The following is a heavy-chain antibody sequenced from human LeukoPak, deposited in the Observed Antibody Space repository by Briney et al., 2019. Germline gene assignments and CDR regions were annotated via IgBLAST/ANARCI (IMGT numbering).Heavy chain of an antibody. CDR2: ISGSGGST. J-gene: IGHJ4*02. CDR3: VRDRYDSSGYLDY. V-gene: IGHV3-23*01. CDR1: GFTFSSYA. D-gene: IGHD3-22*01. Sequence: PGGSLPLSCAASGFTFSSYAMCGGRPAPGKGLEWVSTISGSGGSTYYADSVKGRFTISRDNDKNSLSQQMTRLRAEDTAVYLCVRDRYDSSGYLDYWGQGTLVTVSS.